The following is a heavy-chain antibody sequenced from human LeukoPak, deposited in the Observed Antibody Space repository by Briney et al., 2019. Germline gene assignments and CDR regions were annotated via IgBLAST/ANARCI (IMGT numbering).Heavy chain of an antibody. CDR2: MYYSGIT. Sequence: KPSETLSLTCTVSGGSMSSSSYYWGWIRQPPGKGLEWIGSMYYSGITYYNPSLKSRVTISVDTSKNQFSLRLSSVTAAGTAVYYCARGRYDTTVKDAFDIWGQGTMVTVSS. CDR1: GGSMSSSSYY. CDR3: ARGRYDTTVKDAFDI. V-gene: IGHV4-39*07. J-gene: IGHJ3*02. D-gene: IGHD3-22*01.